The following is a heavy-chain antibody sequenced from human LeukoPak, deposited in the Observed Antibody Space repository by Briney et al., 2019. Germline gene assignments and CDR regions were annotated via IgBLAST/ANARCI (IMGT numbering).Heavy chain of an antibody. CDR2: IRHDGSDK. Sequence: PGGSLRLSCAASGFTFSTYSMNWVRQAPGKGLEWVAVIRHDGSDKYYADSVKGRFTISRDNSKNTLYLEMNSLRAEDTAVYYCATKTGFCSGGSCYDYWGQGTLVTVSS. D-gene: IGHD2-15*01. CDR3: ATKTGFCSGGSCYDY. CDR1: GFTFSTYS. J-gene: IGHJ4*02. V-gene: IGHV3-33*08.